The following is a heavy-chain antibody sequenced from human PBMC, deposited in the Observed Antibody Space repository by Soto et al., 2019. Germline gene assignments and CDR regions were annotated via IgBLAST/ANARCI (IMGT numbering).Heavy chain of an antibody. V-gene: IGHV1-69*13. CDR2: IIPIFGTA. J-gene: IGHJ4*02. Sequence: ASVKVSCKASGGTFSSYAISWVRQAPGQGLEWMGGIIPIFGTANYAQKFQGRVTITADESTSTAYMELSSLRSEDTAVYYCARDPDYGDNEFDYWGQGTLVTVSS. CDR1: GGTFSSYA. CDR3: ARDPDYGDNEFDY. D-gene: IGHD4-17*01.